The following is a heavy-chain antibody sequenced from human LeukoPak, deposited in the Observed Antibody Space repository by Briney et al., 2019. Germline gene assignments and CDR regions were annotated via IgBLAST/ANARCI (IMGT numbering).Heavy chain of an antibody. J-gene: IGHJ4*02. CDR1: GYTFTGYF. V-gene: IGHV1-2*02. D-gene: IGHD4-23*01. Sequence: GASVKVSCKTSGYTFTGYFIHWVRQAPGQGLEWMGWINPNSGVTSYAQKFQGRVTMTRDTSISTAYMELSRLRSDDTAVYYCAILAYAVVSHWGQGTLDTVSS. CDR2: INPNSGVT. CDR3: AILAYAVVSH.